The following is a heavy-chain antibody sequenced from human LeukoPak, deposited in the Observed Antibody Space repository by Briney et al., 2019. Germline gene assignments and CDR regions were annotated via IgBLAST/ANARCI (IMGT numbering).Heavy chain of an antibody. CDR1: GGTXSSYA. CDR3: ARDMWELPSDAFDI. V-gene: IGHV1-69*04. Sequence: SVKVSCKVSGGTXSSYAIRWVRQAPGQGLEWMRRIIPILGIANYAQKFQGRVTITADKSTSTAYMELSSLRSEDTAVYYCARDMWELPSDAFDIWGQGTMVTVSS. CDR2: IIPILGIA. D-gene: IGHD1-26*01. J-gene: IGHJ3*02.